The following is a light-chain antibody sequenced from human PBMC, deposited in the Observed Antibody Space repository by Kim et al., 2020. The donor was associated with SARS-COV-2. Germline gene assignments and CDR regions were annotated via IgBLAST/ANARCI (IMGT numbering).Light chain of an antibody. Sequence: GQSITISCTGTSNDIGGYNYVSWYQQHAGKAPQVILYEVNKRPLGVSDRFSGSKSGSTASLTISGLQPEDEAQYYCTSFGGSTTLVLGGGTQLTVL. CDR2: EVN. V-gene: IGLV2-14*01. CDR3: TSFGGSTTLV. CDR1: SNDIGGYNY. J-gene: IGLJ2*01.